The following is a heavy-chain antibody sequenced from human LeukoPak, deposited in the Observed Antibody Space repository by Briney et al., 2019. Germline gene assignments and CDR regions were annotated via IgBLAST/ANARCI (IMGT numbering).Heavy chain of an antibody. V-gene: IGHV4-39*07. J-gene: IGHJ4*02. CDR1: GGSISSSSYY. CDR2: IYYSGST. D-gene: IGHD3-10*01. Sequence: PSETLSLTCTVSGGSISSSSYYWGWIRQPPGKGLEWIGSIYYSGSTYYNPSLKSRVTISVDTSKNQFSLKLSSVTAADTAVYYCAREVYGSGSYYPDYWGQGTRVTVSS. CDR3: AREVYGSGSYYPDY.